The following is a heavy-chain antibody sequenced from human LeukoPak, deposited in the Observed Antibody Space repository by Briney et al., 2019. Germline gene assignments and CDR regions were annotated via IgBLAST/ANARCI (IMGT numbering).Heavy chain of an antibody. V-gene: IGHV4-61*02. CDR2: IYTSGST. CDR1: GGSISSGSYY. Sequence: SETLSLTCTVSGGSISSGSYYWSWIRQPAGKGLEWIGRIYTSGSTNYNPSLKSRVTISVDTSKNQFSLKLSSVTAADTAVYYCARDYYYYNSGSPLFDYWGQGTLVTVSS. J-gene: IGHJ4*02. CDR3: ARDYYYYNSGSPLFDY. D-gene: IGHD3-10*01.